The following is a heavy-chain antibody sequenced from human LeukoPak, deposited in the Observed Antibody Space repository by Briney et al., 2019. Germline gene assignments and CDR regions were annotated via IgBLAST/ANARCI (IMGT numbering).Heavy chain of an antibody. CDR2: IYPGDSDT. Sequence: GESLKISCKGSGYSFTSYWIGWVRQMPGKGLEWMGIIYPGDSDTRYSPSFQGQVTISADKSTSTAYLQWSSLKASDTAMYYCARLFPPITIFGVPDYWGQGTLVTVSS. CDR1: GYSFTSYW. V-gene: IGHV5-51*01. J-gene: IGHJ4*02. D-gene: IGHD3-3*01. CDR3: ARLFPPITIFGVPDY.